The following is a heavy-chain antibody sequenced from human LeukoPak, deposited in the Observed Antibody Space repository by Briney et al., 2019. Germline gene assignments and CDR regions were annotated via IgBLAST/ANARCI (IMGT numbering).Heavy chain of an antibody. CDR2: ISAYNGDT. D-gene: IGHD2-15*01. V-gene: IGHV1-18*01. J-gene: IGHJ4*02. CDR1: GYRFNTYG. CDR3: ASGYCSGGSCYGLLDN. Sequence: ASVKVSFKASGYRFNTYGITWVRQAPGQGLDWMGWISAYNGDTKYAQRVQDRVTMTTDTSTKTAYMELRSLRSDDTAVYYCASGYCSGGSCYGLLDNWGQGTLVIVSS.